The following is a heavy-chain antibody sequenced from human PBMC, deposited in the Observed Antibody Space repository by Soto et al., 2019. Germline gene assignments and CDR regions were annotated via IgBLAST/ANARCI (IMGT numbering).Heavy chain of an antibody. Sequence: SVKVSCKASAYSFTTYHIHWVRQAPGQGLEWMGLINPDAGATNYAQRFQGRLRLTRDTSTSTVYMELRSLRFDDTAVYYCARGDIVLVPASEGNWFDPWGQGTLVTVFS. CDR1: AYSFTTYH. J-gene: IGHJ5*02. V-gene: IGHV1-46*01. CDR3: ARGDIVLVPASEGNWFDP. CDR2: INPDAGAT. D-gene: IGHD2-2*01.